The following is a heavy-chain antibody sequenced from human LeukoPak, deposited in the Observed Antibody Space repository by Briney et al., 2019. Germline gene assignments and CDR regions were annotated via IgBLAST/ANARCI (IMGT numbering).Heavy chain of an antibody. CDR2: ISGSGGST. J-gene: IGHJ6*03. V-gene: IGHV3-23*01. D-gene: IGHD3-16*01. Sequence: GRSLRLSCAASGFTFSSYAMSWVRQAPGMGLVWVSAISGSGGSTYYADSVKGRFTISRDNSKNTLYLQMKSLRAEDTAVYYCAKGGAHYYYYYMDVWGKGTTVTVSS. CDR3: AKGGAHYYYYYMDV. CDR1: GFTFSSYA.